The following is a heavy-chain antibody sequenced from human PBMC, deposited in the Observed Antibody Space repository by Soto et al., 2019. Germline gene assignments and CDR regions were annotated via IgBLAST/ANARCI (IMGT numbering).Heavy chain of an antibody. Sequence: GGSLRLSCAASGFTFSSYSMNWVRQAPGKGLEWVSYISSSSSTIYYADSVKGRFTISRDNAKNSLYLQMNSLRAEDTAVYYCARDGCSGGSCYPYYYYGMDVWGQGTTVTVSS. CDR3: ARDGCSGGSCYPYYYYGMDV. V-gene: IGHV3-48*04. CDR1: GFTFSSYS. D-gene: IGHD2-15*01. J-gene: IGHJ6*02. CDR2: ISSSSSTI.